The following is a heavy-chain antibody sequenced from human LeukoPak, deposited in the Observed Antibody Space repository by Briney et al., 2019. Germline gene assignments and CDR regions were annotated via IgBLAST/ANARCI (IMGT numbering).Heavy chain of an antibody. CDR1: GGTFSSYA. J-gene: IGHJ3*02. Sequence: ASVKVSCKASGGTFSSYAISWVRQATGQGLEWMGWMNPNSGNTGYAQKFQGRVTMTRNTSISTAYMELSSLRSEDTAVYYCARGSFLLWFGESSGDAFDIWGQGTMVTVSS. V-gene: IGHV1-8*02. CDR2: MNPNSGNT. CDR3: ARGSFLLWFGESSGDAFDI. D-gene: IGHD3-10*01.